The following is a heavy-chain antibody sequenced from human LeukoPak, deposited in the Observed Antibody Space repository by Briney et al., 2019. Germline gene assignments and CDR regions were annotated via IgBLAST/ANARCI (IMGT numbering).Heavy chain of an antibody. D-gene: IGHD2-21*02. CDR2: IYPGDSDT. J-gene: IGHJ3*02. Sequence: GESLQISCEGSGXSFTNYWIGWVRQMPGKGLEWMGIIYPGDSDTRYSPSFQGQVTISADKSISTAYLQWRSLKASGTAMYYCASGAYCGGDCYSGAFDIWGQGTVVTVSS. V-gene: IGHV5-51*01. CDR1: GXSFTNYW. CDR3: ASGAYCGGDCYSGAFDI.